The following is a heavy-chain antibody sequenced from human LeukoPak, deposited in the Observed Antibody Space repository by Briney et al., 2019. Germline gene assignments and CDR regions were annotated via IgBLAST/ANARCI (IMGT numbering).Heavy chain of an antibody. CDR1: GGSISSSNW. CDR2: IYHSGST. J-gene: IGHJ5*02. D-gene: IGHD2-15*01. Sequence: SETLSLTCAVSGGSISSSNWWSWVRQPPGKGLEWIGEIYHSGSTNYNPSLKSRVTISVDKSKNQFSLKLSSVTAADTAVYYCAIRSVVAATPRWFDPWGQGTLVTVSS. CDR3: AIRSVVAATPRWFDP. V-gene: IGHV4-4*02.